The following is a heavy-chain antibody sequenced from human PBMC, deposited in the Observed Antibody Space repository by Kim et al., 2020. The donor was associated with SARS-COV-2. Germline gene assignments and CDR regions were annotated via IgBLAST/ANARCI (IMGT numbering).Heavy chain of an antibody. D-gene: IGHD6-19*01. Sequence: GGSLRLSCAASGFTFSSYAMRWVRQAPGKGLEWVSAISGSGGSTYYADSVKGRFTISRDNSKNTVYLQMNSLTAEDTAVYYCAKAHRGRAVAGTVDYWGQGAQGSGS. CDR2: ISGSGGST. J-gene: IGHJ4*02. V-gene: IGHV3-23*01. CDR1: GFTFSSYA. CDR3: AKAHRGRAVAGTVDY.